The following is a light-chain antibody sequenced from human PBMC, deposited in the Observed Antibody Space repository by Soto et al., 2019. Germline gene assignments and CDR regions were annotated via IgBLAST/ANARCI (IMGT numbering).Light chain of an antibody. CDR3: SSYTISNTLPFV. CDR2: EVT. CDR1: RRDVGGYNY. J-gene: IGLJ1*01. V-gene: IGLV2-14*01. Sequence: QSALTQPGSVSGSPGQSITISCTGTRRDVGGYNYVSWYQQYQGKSPKLLIYEVTHRPSGVSNRFSGSKSGNTASLTISGLQAEDEADYYCSSYTISNTLPFVFGTGTKLTVL.